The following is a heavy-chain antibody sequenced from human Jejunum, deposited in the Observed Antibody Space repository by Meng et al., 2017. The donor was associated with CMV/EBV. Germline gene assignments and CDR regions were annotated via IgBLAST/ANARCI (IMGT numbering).Heavy chain of an antibody. CDR3: AADISTAWFYY. J-gene: IGHJ4*02. CDR2: IHYTETT. Sequence: QVPLQESGPGLVKPSETLSLTCTVSGDSISSGRHFWGWIRQAPGKGLEWIATIHYTETTHYNPSLKSRITISVDTSKNQISLKVNSVTAADTAMYYCAADISTAWFYYWGQGTLVTVSS. CDR1: GDSISSGRHF. V-gene: IGHV4-39*07. D-gene: IGHD2-2*01.